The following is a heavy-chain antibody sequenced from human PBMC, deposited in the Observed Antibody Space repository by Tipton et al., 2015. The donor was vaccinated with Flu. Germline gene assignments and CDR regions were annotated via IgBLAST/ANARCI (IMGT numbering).Heavy chain of an antibody. CDR2: IYHNERT. V-gene: IGHV4-4*02. CDR1: GGSISSSNW. D-gene: IGHD3-22*01. CDR3: ARDRNYYDSSGYYYSAVFDI. J-gene: IGHJ3*02. Sequence: LVQPSGTLSLTCGVSGGSISSSNWWSWVRQSPGKGLEWIGEIYHNERTNFNPSLKSRVAISVDKSKNQFSLRLSSVTAADTAVYFCARDRNYYDSSGYYYSAVFDIWGQGTMVTVSS.